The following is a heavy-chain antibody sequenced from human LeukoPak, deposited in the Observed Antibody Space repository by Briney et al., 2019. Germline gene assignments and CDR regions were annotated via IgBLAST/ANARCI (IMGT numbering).Heavy chain of an antibody. D-gene: IGHD2-2*01. Sequence: PGGSLRLSCAASGFTFSSNGMNWVRQAPGKGLEWVSYISATGGTIYYADSVKGRFTISRDNAKNSLYLQMNSLRAEDTAVYYCARTRDNYYYMDVWGKGTTVTVSS. V-gene: IGHV3-48*04. CDR1: GFTFSSNG. CDR3: ARTRDNYYYMDV. J-gene: IGHJ6*03. CDR2: ISATGGTI.